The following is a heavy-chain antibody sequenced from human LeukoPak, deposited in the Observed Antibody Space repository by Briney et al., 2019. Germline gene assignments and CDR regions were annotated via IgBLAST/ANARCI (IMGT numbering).Heavy chain of an antibody. V-gene: IGHV4-59*01. CDR3: ARDHNAFDF. CDR2: IYYSGST. CDR1: GGSISSYY. Sequence: SETLSLTCTVSGGSISSYYWSWIRQPPGKGLEWIGYIYYSGSTNYNPSLKSRATISVDTSKNQFSLKLSSVTAADTAVYYCARDHNAFDFCGQGTMLTVSS. J-gene: IGHJ3*01.